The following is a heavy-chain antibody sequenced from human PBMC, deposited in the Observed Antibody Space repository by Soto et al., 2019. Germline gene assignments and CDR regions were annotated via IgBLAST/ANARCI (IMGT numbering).Heavy chain of an antibody. CDR2: IYPGDSDT. V-gene: IGHV5-51*01. CDR3: AAAGYYCSGGSCYDY. CDR1: GYSFTSYW. J-gene: IGHJ4*02. Sequence: GESQKISCKGSGYSFTSYWSGWVRQIPGKGLEWMGIIYPGDSDTRYSPSFQGQVTISADKSISTAYLQWSSLKASDTAMYYCAAAGYYCSGGSCYDYWGQGTLVTVSS. D-gene: IGHD2-15*01.